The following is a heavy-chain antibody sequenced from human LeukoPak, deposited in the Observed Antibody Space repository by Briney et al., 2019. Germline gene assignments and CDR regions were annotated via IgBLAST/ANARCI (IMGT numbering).Heavy chain of an antibody. CDR2: IYYSGST. CDR1: GGSISSSSYY. CDR3: ARRDSSSWRYFDY. V-gene: IGHV4-39*01. Sequence: SETLSLTCSVSGGSISSSSYYWGWIRQSPGKGLEWIGSIYYSGSTYYNPSLKSRVTISVDTSKNQFSLKLSSVTAADTAVYYCARRDSSSWRYFDYWGQGTLVTVSS. D-gene: IGHD6-6*01. J-gene: IGHJ4*02.